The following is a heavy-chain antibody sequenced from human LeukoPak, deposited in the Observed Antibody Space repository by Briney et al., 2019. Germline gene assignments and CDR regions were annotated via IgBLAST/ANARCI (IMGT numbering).Heavy chain of an antibody. CDR3: ARGGEDIVVVPAALNFDY. J-gene: IGHJ4*02. CDR2: INHSGST. Sequence: PSETLSLTCAVYGGSFSGYYWSWIRQPPGKGLEWIGEINHSGSTNYNPSLKSRVTISVDTSKNQFSLKLNSVTAADTAVYYCARGGEDIVVVPAALNFDYWGQGTLVTVSS. V-gene: IGHV4-34*01. D-gene: IGHD2-2*01. CDR1: GGSFSGYY.